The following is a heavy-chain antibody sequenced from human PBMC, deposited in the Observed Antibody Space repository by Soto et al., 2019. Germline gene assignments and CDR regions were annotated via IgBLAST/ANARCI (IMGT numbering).Heavy chain of an antibody. Sequence: PSETLSLTCTVSGGSISSYYWSWIRQPPGKGLEWIGYIYYSGSTNYNPSLKSRVTISVDTSKNQFSLKLSSVTAADTAVYYCARRGTTVTTNKIYYYYYDMDVWGKGTTVTVSS. J-gene: IGHJ6*03. CDR1: GGSISSYY. V-gene: IGHV4-59*08. CDR3: ARRGTTVTTNKIYYYYYDMDV. CDR2: IYYSGST. D-gene: IGHD4-17*01.